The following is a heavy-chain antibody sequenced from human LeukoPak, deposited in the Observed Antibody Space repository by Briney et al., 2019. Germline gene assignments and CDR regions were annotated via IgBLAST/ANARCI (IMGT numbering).Heavy chain of an antibody. D-gene: IGHD3-10*01. Sequence: SETLSLTCAVYGGSFSGYYWSWIRQPPGKGLEWIGEINHSGSTNYNPSLKSRVTISVDTSKNQFSLKLSSETAADTAVYYCANSRRLLWFGESFFDYWGQGTLVTVSS. J-gene: IGHJ4*02. V-gene: IGHV4-34*01. CDR2: INHSGST. CDR1: GGSFSGYY. CDR3: ANSRRLLWFGESFFDY.